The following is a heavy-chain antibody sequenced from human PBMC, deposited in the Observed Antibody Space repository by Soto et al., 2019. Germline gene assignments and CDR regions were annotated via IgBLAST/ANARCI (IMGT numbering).Heavy chain of an antibody. CDR1: GFTFSSYA. Sequence: PGGSLRLSCAASGFTFSSYAMSWVRQAPGKGLEWVSAISGSGGSTYYADSVKGRFTISRDNSKNTLYLQMNSLRAEDTAVYYCAGRGYCSSTSCYGSGDYYYYYMDVWGKGTTVTVSS. D-gene: IGHD2-2*01. CDR3: AGRGYCSSTSCYGSGDYYYYYMDV. CDR2: ISGSGGST. V-gene: IGHV3-23*01. J-gene: IGHJ6*03.